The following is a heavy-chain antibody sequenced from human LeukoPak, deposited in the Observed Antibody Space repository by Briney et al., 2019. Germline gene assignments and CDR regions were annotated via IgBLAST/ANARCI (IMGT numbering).Heavy chain of an antibody. Sequence: GEPPQISFKGSGSRFTSYWIGWVRPRPGKGLEWMGIIYPGDSDTIYSPSFQGQVTISADKSTSTANLQWSSLKASDTAMYYCARSGGNYYSIWGQGTMVTVS. D-gene: IGHD1-26*01. CDR1: GSRFTSYW. V-gene: IGHV5-51*01. CDR3: ARSGGNYYSI. CDR2: IYPGDSDT. J-gene: IGHJ3*02.